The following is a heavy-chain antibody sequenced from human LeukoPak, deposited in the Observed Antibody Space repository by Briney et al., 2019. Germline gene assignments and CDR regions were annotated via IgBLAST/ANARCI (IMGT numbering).Heavy chain of an antibody. CDR3: ARAVAGNSMFDY. CDR1: GGTFSSYA. J-gene: IGHJ4*02. D-gene: IGHD6-19*01. V-gene: IGHV1-69*13. Sequence: SVKVSRKASGGTFSSYAISWVRQAPGQGLEWMGGIIPIFGTANYAQKFQGRVTITADESTSTAYMELSSLRSEDTAVYYCARAVAGNSMFDYWGQGTLVTVSS. CDR2: IIPIFGTA.